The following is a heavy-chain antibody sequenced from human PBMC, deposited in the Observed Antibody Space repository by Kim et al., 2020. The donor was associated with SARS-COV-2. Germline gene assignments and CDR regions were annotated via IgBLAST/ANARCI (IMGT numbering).Heavy chain of an antibody. D-gene: IGHD1-26*01. CDR2: INSDGTSI. Sequence: GGSLRLSCAASGFTFSSNWMHWVRQAPGKGLVWVSRINSDGTSISYVDSVRGRFTISRDNAKNTLYLQMNSLRAEDTAVYYCAGSRYTGNYQSWWGQGTLVTVSS. V-gene: IGHV3-74*01. CDR1: GFTFSSNW. CDR3: AGSRYTGNYQSW. J-gene: IGHJ4*02.